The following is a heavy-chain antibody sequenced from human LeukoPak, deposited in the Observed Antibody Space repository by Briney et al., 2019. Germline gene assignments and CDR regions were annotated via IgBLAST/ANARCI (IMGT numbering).Heavy chain of an antibody. V-gene: IGHV3-43*02. J-gene: IGHJ4*02. CDR2: ISGDGGST. CDR1: GFTFDDYA. CDR3: ARVGTTRLIDY. Sequence: TGGSLRLPCAASGFTFDDYAMHWVRQAPGKGLEWVSLISGDGGSTYYADSVKGRFTISRDNSKNTLYLQMNSLRAEDTAVYYCARVGTTRLIDYWGQGTLVTVSS. D-gene: IGHD1-26*01.